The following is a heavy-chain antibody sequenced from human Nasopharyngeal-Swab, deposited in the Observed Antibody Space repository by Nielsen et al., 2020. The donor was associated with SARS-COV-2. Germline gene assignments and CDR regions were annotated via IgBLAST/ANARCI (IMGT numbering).Heavy chain of an antibody. Sequence: RQAPGKGLEWIGYIYHSGSTNYNPSLKSRVTISVDTSKNQFSLKLSSVTAADTAVYYCARSKKAPFDYWGQGTLVTVSS. CDR3: ARSKKAPFDY. J-gene: IGHJ4*02. CDR2: IYHSGST. V-gene: IGHV4-34*01.